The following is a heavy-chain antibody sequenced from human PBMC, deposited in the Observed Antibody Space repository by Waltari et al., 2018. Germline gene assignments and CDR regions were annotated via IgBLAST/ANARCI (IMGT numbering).Heavy chain of an antibody. J-gene: IGHJ4*02. CDR1: GFTFRSYG. CDR3: AKDPIGIAAAGTGFDY. D-gene: IGHD6-13*01. CDR2: IRYDGSNK. Sequence: QVQLVESGGGVVQPGGSLRLSCAASGFTFRSYGMHWVRQAPGKGLEWVAFIRYDGSNKYYADSVKGRFTSSRDNSKNTLYLQMNSLRAEDTAVYYCAKDPIGIAAAGTGFDYWGQGTLVTVSS. V-gene: IGHV3-30*02.